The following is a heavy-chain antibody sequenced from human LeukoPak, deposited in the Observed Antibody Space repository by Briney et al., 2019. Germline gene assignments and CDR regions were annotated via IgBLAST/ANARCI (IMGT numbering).Heavy chain of an antibody. J-gene: IGHJ4*02. D-gene: IGHD3-10*01. V-gene: IGHV1-18*01. CDR1: GYTFINYQ. CDR3: ARLSYEGEGY. Sequence: GASVKVSCKTSGYTFINYQISWVRQAPGQGFEWMGWFSAFSGNTNYAEKFQGRLTLTIDTSTTTAYMDLGSLKTDDTAVYYCARLSYEGEGYWGQGTLVTVSS. CDR2: FSAFSGNT.